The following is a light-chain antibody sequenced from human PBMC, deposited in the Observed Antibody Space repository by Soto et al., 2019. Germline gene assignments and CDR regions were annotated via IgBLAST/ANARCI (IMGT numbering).Light chain of an antibody. CDR2: GAS. V-gene: IGKV3-20*01. Sequence: EIVLTQSPGTLSLSPGERATLSCRASQSVSSSYLAWYQQKPGQTPRLLIYGASGRATGIPDRFSGSGSGTDFTLTISRLEPEDFAVYYCQQYDSSPYTFGQGTKLEIK. J-gene: IGKJ2*01. CDR3: QQYDSSPYT. CDR1: QSVSSSY.